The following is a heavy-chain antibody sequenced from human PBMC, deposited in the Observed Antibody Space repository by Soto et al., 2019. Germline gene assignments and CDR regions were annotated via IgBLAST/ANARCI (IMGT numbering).Heavy chain of an antibody. Sequence: AAVKVSCKASGYTFTSYGISWVRQAPGQGLEWMGWISAYNGNTNYAQKLQGRVTMTTDTSTSTAYMELRSLRSDDTAVYYCARVRRHYYDSSGDYYFDYWGQGTLVTVSS. CDR3: ARVRRHYYDSSGDYYFDY. D-gene: IGHD3-22*01. J-gene: IGHJ4*02. V-gene: IGHV1-18*01. CDR2: ISAYNGNT. CDR1: GYTFTSYG.